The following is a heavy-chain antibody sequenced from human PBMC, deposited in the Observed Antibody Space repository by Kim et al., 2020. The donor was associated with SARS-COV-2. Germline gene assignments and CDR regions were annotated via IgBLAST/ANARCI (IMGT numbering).Heavy chain of an antibody. Sequence: SETLSLTCAVYGGSFSGYYWSWIRQPPGKGLEWIGEINHSGSTNYNPSLKSRVTISVDTSKNQFSLKLSSVTAADTAVYYCARGLDQLTYAWLRLKGKFDPWGQGTLVTVSS. J-gene: IGHJ5*02. CDR3: ARGLDQLTYAWLRLKGKFDP. D-gene: IGHD5-12*01. CDR2: INHSGST. CDR1: GGSFSGYY. V-gene: IGHV4-34*01.